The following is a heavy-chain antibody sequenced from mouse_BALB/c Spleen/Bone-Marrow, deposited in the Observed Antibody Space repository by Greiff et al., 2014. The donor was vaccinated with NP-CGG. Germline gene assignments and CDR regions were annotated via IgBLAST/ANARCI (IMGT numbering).Heavy chain of an antibody. J-gene: IGHJ1*01. CDR1: GFNIKDTY. CDR3: ARWGKLGRGYFDV. V-gene: IGHV14-3*02. CDR2: IDPANGNT. D-gene: IGHD4-1*01. Sequence: VQLQQSGAELVKPGASVELSCTASGFNIKDTYMHWVKQRPEQGLEWIGRIDPANGNTKYDPKFQGKATITADTSSNTAYLQLSSLTSEDTAVYYCARWGKLGRGYFDVWGAGTTVTVSS.